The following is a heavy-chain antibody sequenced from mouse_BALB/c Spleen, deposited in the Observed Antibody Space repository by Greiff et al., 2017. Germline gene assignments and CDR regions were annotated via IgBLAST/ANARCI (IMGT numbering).Heavy chain of an antibody. J-gene: IGHJ2*01. Sequence: QVHVKQSGAELVRPGTSVKVSCKASGYAFTNYLIEWVKQRPGQGLEWIGVINPGSGGTNYNEKFKGKATLTADKSSSTAYMQLSSLTSDDSAVYFCAKGLAYSPFDYWGQGTTLTVSS. CDR3: AKGLAYSPFDY. CDR1: GYAFTNYL. V-gene: IGHV1-54*01. D-gene: IGHD2-10*01. CDR2: INPGSGGT.